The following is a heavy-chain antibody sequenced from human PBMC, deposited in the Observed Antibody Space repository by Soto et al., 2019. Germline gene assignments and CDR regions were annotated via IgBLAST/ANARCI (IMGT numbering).Heavy chain of an antibody. CDR2: IHHSGDT. Sequence: QVQLQQWGAGLLKPSETLSLTCAVYGGSFSDYYWSWIRQPPGKGLEWIGEIHHSGDTNYNPSLKSRITTSVETSKKQFSLKLSFVTAADTAVYYCARVRRIGSYWYFDLWGRGTLVTVSS. J-gene: IGHJ2*01. D-gene: IGHD1-1*01. CDR3: ARVRRIGSYWYFDL. CDR1: GGSFSDYY. V-gene: IGHV4-34*01.